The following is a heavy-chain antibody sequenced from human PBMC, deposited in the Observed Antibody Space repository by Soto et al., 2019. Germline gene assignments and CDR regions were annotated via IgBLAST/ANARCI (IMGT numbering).Heavy chain of an antibody. CDR1: GYTFTRYG. CDR3: ARVGATSMANYFDH. Sequence: QVQLVQSGAEVKETGASEKVSCKASGYTFTRYGIPWVRQAPGQGLQWMGWISAYNGNTKYAQKFRCRVTMTTDTSTITVYMELRSLRTDYTAVYYCARVGATSMANYFDHWGQGTLVTVSS. CDR2: ISAYNGNT. V-gene: IGHV1-18*01. D-gene: IGHD1-26*01. J-gene: IGHJ4*02.